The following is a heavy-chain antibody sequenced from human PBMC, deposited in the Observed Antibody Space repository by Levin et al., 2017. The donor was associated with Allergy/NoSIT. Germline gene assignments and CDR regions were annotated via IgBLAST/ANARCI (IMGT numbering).Heavy chain of an antibody. Sequence: GESLKISCKGSGYSFTSYWIGWVRQMPGKGLEWMGIIYPGDSDTRYSPSFQGQVTISADKSISTAYLQWSSLKASDTAMYYCARVGEELWFGELLKPDDAFDSWGQGTMVTVSS. D-gene: IGHD3-10*01. CDR2: IYPGDSDT. V-gene: IGHV5-51*01. J-gene: IGHJ3*02. CDR3: ARVGEELWFGELLKPDDAFDS. CDR1: GYSFTSYW.